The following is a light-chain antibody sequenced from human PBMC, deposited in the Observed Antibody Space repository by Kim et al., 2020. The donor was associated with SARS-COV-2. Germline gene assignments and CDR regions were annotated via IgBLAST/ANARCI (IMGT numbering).Light chain of an antibody. CDR2: DAT. CDR1: GSIFNDFIP. V-gene: IGLV2-11*03. CDR3: GSYAGDSYV. J-gene: IGLJ1*01. Sequence: PGQSVTISCTGTGSIFNDFIPVSWYQQPPRKAPILLLYDATPRPSGVPDPFSGSKSATAASLIISGLQAEDEGDYYCGSYAGDSYVFGIGTKVTVL.